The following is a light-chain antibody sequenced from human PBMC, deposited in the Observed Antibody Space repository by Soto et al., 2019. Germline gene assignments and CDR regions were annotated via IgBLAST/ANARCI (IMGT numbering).Light chain of an antibody. Sequence: EIMMTQSPGTLSVSPGEGATLSCTASQGVNLNLAWYQQKPGQPPRLLLYGASTRATGIPVRFRGSGSGTEFTLTISRLEPEDFAMYHCQQYGNSPRVTFGGGTKVEIK. CDR3: QQYGNSPRVT. V-gene: IGKV3-15*01. J-gene: IGKJ4*01. CDR2: GAS. CDR1: QGVNLN.